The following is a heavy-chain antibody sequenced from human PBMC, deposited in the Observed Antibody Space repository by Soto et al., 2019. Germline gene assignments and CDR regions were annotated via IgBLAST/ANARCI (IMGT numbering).Heavy chain of an antibody. V-gene: IGHV3-9*01. CDR1: GFTFDDYA. D-gene: IGHD1-20*01. Sequence: LRLSCAASGFTFDDYAMHWVRQAPGKGLEWVSGISWNSGSIGYADSVKGRFTISRDNAKNSLYLQMNSLRAEDTALYYCAKDTGNWNYVDYWGQGTLVTVSS. J-gene: IGHJ4*02. CDR3: AKDTGNWNYVDY. CDR2: ISWNSGSI.